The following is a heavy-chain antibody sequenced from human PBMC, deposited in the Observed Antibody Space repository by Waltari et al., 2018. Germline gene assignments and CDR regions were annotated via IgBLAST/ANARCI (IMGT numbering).Heavy chain of an antibody. J-gene: IGHJ3*02. CDR1: PSSISRGDYY. CDR2: IYYSGST. V-gene: IGHV4-30-4*08. CDR3: ARADIVVVVAAFDI. Sequence: QVQLQESGPGLVKPSQTLSLTCTVYPSSISRGDYYWSWIRQPPGKGLEWIGYIYYSGSTYYNPSLKSRVTISVDTSKNQFSLKLSSVTAADTAVYYCARADIVVVVAAFDIWGQGTMVTVSS. D-gene: IGHD2-15*01.